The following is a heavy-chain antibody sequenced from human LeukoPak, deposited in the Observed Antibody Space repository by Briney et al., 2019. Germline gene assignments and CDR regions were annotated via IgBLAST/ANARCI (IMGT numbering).Heavy chain of an antibody. J-gene: IGHJ5*02. Sequence: AETLSLTCTVSGGSISSTNHYWGWIRQPPGKGLEWIGSIYSSGSTYYNPSLKSPVTIFVDTSKSQFSLKLSSVTAADTAVYYCARLGDSGSTLNWFDPWGQGTLVTVSS. CDR2: IYSSGST. CDR3: ARLGDSGSTLNWFDP. V-gene: IGHV4-39*01. D-gene: IGHD3-10*01. CDR1: GGSISSTNHY.